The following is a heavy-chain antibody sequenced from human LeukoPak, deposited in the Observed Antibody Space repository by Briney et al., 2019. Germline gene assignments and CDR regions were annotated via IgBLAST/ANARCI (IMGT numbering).Heavy chain of an antibody. V-gene: IGHV4-4*07. D-gene: IGHD2-2*01. CDR3: ARDLRMRCSSTSCYYYYGMDV. CDR2: IYTSGST. J-gene: IGHJ6*02. CDR1: GFIFSSYW. Sequence: GSLRLSCAASGFIFSSYWMSWIRQPAGKGLEWIGRIYTSGSTNYNPSLKSRVTMSVDTSKNQFSLKLSSVTAADTAVYYCARDLRMRCSSTSCYYYYGMDVWGQGTTVTVSS.